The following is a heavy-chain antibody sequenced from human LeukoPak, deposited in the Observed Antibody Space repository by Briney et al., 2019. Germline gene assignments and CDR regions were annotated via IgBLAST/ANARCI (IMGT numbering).Heavy chain of an antibody. CDR2: IKPNSGGT. J-gene: IGHJ3*02. V-gene: IGHV1-2*02. CDR3: ARDLDYYGSGSFFNI. CDR1: GHTFTAYS. D-gene: IGHD3-10*01. Sequence: GASVSVSCKASGHTFTAYSMHWVRQAPGQGLECMGWIKPNSGGTNYAQKFQGRVTMTRDTSITTAYMELSRLRSDDTAVYYCARDLDYYGSGSFFNIWGQGTMVTVSS.